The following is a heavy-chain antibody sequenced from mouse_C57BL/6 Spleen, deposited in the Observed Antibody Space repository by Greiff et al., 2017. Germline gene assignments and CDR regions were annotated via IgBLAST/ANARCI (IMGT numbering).Heavy chain of an antibody. CDR3: TRSDYGSLYYFDY. D-gene: IGHD1-1*01. CDR2: IDPSDGYT. V-gene: IGHV1-50*01. Sequence: VQLQQPGAELVKPGASVKLSCKASGYTFTSYWMQWVKQRPGQGLEWIGEIDPSDGYTNYNQKFKGKATLTVDTSSSTAYMQRSSLTSEDSAVYYCTRSDYGSLYYFDYWGQGTTLTVSS. J-gene: IGHJ2*01. CDR1: GYTFTSYW.